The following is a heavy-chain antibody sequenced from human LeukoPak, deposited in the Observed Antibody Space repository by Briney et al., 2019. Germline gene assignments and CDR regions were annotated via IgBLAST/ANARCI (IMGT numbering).Heavy chain of an antibody. Sequence: SETLSLTCTVSGGSISSYYWSWIRQPPGKGLEWIGYIYYSGSTNYNPSLNTRVTITVDTSKNKFSLKLSSVTAADTAVYYCARGVVVVIANDAFDIWGQGTMVTVSS. CDR2: IYYSGST. CDR1: GGSISSYY. V-gene: IGHV4-59*01. D-gene: IGHD2-21*01. CDR3: ARGVVVVIANDAFDI. J-gene: IGHJ3*02.